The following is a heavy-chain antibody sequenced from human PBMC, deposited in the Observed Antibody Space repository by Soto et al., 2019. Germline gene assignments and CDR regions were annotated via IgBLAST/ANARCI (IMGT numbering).Heavy chain of an antibody. J-gene: IGHJ4*02. Sequence: EVQLVESGGGLVQPGRSLRLSCVSSGFTFDAYAMHWVRQAPGKGLEWVSGINWDGGTIAYAASVRGRFTISRDNAKNSLYLQMNTLRDEDTALYYCAKDRGVSPYSDSYSFDYWGQGTLVTVSS. V-gene: IGHV3-9*01. D-gene: IGHD3-10*01. CDR1: GFTFDAYA. CDR2: INWDGGTI. CDR3: AKDRGVSPYSDSYSFDY.